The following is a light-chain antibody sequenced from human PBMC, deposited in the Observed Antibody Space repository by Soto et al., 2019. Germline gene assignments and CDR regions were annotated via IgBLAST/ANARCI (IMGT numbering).Light chain of an antibody. CDR3: QQYNTFSWT. J-gene: IGKJ1*01. CDR1: QTISSW. Sequence: DIQMTQSPSTLSASLGDRVTITCRASQTISSWLAWYQHKPGQAPKLLIYKASTLEIGVPSRFSGTGSGTEFTLTISSLQPDDFATYYCQQYNTFSWTFGQGTKVEI. CDR2: KAS. V-gene: IGKV1-5*03.